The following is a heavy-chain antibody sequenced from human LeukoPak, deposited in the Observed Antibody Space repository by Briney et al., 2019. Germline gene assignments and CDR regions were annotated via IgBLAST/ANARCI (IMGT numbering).Heavy chain of an antibody. V-gene: IGHV4-31*03. CDR2: IYCSGST. Sequence: SETLSLTCTVSGGSISSGGYYWSWIRQHPGKGLEWIGYIYCSGSTYYNPSLKSRVTISVDTSKNQFSLKLSSVTAADTAVYYCARDRITTTGWGANWFDPWGQGTLVTVSS. CDR3: ARDRITTTGWGANWFDP. J-gene: IGHJ5*02. CDR1: GGSISSGGYY. D-gene: IGHD4-11*01.